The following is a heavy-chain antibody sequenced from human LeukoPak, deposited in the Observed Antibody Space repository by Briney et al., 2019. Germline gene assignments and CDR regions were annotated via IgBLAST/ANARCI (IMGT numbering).Heavy chain of an antibody. CDR2: IRYDGSNK. CDR1: GFTFSSYG. V-gene: IGHV3-30*02. J-gene: IGHJ4*02. D-gene: IGHD2-2*02. Sequence: PEGSLRLSCAASGFTFSSYGMHWVRQAPGKGLEWVAFIRYDGSNKYYADSVKGRFTISRDNSKNTLYLQMNSLRAEDTAVYYCAKEKFPRVPAAIPARYFDYWGQGTLVTVSS. CDR3: AKEKFPRVPAAIPARYFDY.